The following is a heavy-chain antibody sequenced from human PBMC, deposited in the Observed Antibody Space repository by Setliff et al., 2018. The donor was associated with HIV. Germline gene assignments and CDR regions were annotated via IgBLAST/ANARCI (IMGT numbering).Heavy chain of an antibody. J-gene: IGHJ4*02. CDR1: GGSISSSDYY. CDR2: IHEKGSA. Sequence: SETLSLTCTVSGGSISSSDYYWAWIRQPPGRGLEWVGSIHEKGSAYSKPSLRSRLTISVDPSKNVFSLTLKSLTAADTAVYYCAREGTYYDLLDYWGQGKLVAVSS. D-gene: IGHD1-26*01. V-gene: IGHV4-39*07. CDR3: AREGTYYDLLDY.